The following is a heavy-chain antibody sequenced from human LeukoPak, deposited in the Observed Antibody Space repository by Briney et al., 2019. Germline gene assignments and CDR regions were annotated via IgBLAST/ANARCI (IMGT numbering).Heavy chain of an antibody. J-gene: IGHJ4*02. CDR1: GFTFSSYG. D-gene: IGHD3-9*01. Sequence: GGFLRPSCAASGFTFSSYGMHWVRQAPGKGLEWVAVISYDGSNKYYADSVKGRFTISRDNSKNTLYLQMNSLRAEDTAVYYCAKVGARRDIWGQGTLVTVSS. CDR3: AKVGARRDI. V-gene: IGHV3-30*18. CDR2: ISYDGSNK.